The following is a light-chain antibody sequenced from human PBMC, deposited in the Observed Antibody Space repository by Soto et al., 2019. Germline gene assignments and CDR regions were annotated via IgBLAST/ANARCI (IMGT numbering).Light chain of an antibody. CDR1: QSVNLY. J-gene: IGKJ5*01. V-gene: IGKV3-15*01. CDR2: GVS. Sequence: EVVLTQSPATLSVSPGEGATLSCRASQSVNLYLAWYQQKPGQSPRVIIYGVSTRATGVPGRFSGSGSGTEFTLTISALQSEDFGIYYCQQYNNWPITFGQGTRLEI. CDR3: QQYNNWPIT.